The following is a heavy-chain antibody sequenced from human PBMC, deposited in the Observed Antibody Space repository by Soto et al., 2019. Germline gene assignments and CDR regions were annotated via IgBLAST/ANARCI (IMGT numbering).Heavy chain of an antibody. D-gene: IGHD3-16*01. J-gene: IGHJ3*02. V-gene: IGHV3-48*01. CDR1: GFTPSRLS. CDR2: INSAGSII. CDR3: ATGTDLGLLDNPNHALDI. Sequence: EVQLVQSGGALVQPGGSLRLSCAASGFTPSRLSMNWVRQAPGKGLEWISYINSAGSIIYYADSVKGRFTISRDNAKNSLYLQMNSLRAEDTAVYYCATGTDLGLLDNPNHALDIWGQGTMVTVSS.